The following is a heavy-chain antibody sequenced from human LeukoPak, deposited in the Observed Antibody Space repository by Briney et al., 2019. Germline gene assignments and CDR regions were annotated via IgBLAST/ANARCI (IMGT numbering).Heavy chain of an antibody. D-gene: IGHD3-10*01. CDR2: IKAANSNT. Sequence: ASVKVSCKASGYTFTNYAIHWVRQAPGQRLEWMGWIKAANSNTKYSEQFQGRVTITRDTSASTAYMEKSSLKSEDTAVYYCARAPQPLWFGDLRVYAMDVWGKGTTVTVSS. J-gene: IGHJ6*04. CDR3: ARAPQPLWFGDLRVYAMDV. V-gene: IGHV1-3*01. CDR1: GYTFTNYA.